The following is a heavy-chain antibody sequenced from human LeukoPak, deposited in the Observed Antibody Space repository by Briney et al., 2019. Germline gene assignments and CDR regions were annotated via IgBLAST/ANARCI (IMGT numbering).Heavy chain of an antibody. V-gene: IGHV3-33*01. CDR2: IWSDGSNK. CDR1: GFTFSSYG. CDR3: ARAAYESTGYLTL. Sequence: QPGGSLRLSCAASGFTFSSYGIHWVRQAPGKGLEWVAVIWSDGSNKYHADSVKGRLTISRDNSKNTVYLQMNSLRADDTAVYYCARAAYESTGYLTLWGQGTLVTVSS. D-gene: IGHD3-22*01. J-gene: IGHJ4*02.